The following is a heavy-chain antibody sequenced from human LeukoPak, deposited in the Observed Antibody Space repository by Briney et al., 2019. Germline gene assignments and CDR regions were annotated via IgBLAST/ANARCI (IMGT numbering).Heavy chain of an antibody. CDR1: GFTFSDYY. J-gene: IGHJ5*02. CDR3: ARPFRYLNWFDP. V-gene: IGHV3-11*04. CDR2: ISSSGSTI. Sequence: PGGSPRLSCAASGFTFSDYYMSWIRQAPGKGLEWASYISSSGSTIYYADSVKGRFTISRDNAKNSLYLQMNSLRAEDTAVYYCARPFRYLNWFDPWGQGTLVTVSS. D-gene: IGHD1-1*01.